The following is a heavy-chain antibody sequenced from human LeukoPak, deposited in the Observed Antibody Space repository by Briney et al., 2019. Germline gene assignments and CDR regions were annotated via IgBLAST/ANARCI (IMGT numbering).Heavy chain of an antibody. V-gene: IGHV3-21*01. Sequence: PGGSLRLSCAASGFTFSSYSMNWVRQAPGKGLEWVSSISSSGSYIYYADSVKGRFTISRDNAKNSLYLQMNSLRAEDTAVYYWARAGTTAAPFDYWGEATMVTASS. D-gene: IGHD1-14*01. J-gene: IGHJ4*01. CDR2: ISSSGSYI. CDR3: ARAGTTAAPFDY. CDR1: GFTFSSYS.